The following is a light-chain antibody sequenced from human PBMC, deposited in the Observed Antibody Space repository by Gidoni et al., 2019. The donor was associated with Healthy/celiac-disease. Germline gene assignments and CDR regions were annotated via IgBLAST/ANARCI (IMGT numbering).Light chain of an antibody. J-gene: IGKJ2*01. Sequence: GVTITCRASQSISSYLNWYQQKPGKAPKLLIYAASSLQSGVPSRFSGSGSGTDFTLTISSLQPEDFATYYCQQSYSTPHTFGQGTKLEIK. CDR3: QQSYSTPHT. CDR1: QSISSY. V-gene: IGKV1-39*01. CDR2: AAS.